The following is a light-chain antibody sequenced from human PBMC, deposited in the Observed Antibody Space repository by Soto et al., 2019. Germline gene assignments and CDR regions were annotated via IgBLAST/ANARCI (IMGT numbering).Light chain of an antibody. Sequence: EIVLTQSPDTLSLSPGERATLSCRASQSVSTNSLAWYQQRPGQAPRPLIYGASSRATGTPDRFSGSGSGTDFTLIISRLEPEDFAVYYCQQYGSSVLTFGGGTKV. CDR2: GAS. J-gene: IGKJ4*01. CDR1: QSVSTNS. CDR3: QQYGSSVLT. V-gene: IGKV3-20*01.